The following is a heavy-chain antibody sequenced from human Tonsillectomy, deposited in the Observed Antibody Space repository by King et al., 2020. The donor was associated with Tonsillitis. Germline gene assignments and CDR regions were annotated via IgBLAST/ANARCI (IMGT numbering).Heavy chain of an antibody. J-gene: IGHJ6*04. D-gene: IGHD2/OR15-2a*01. Sequence: QVQLVESGGGVVQPGGSLRLSCAASGFTFSSYGMHWVRQAPGKGLEWVAFIRYDGSNKYYADSVKGRFTISRDNSKNTLYLQMNSLRAEDTAVFYCAKDQCVLLPVYYYYYGMDVWGEGTTVTVSS. V-gene: IGHV3-30*02. CDR1: GFTFSSYG. CDR2: IRYDGSNK. CDR3: AKDQCVLLPVYYYYYGMDV.